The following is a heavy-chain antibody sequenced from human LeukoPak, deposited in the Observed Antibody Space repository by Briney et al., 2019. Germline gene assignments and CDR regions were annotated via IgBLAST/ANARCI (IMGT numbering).Heavy chain of an antibody. CDR1: GGSISSGGYY. V-gene: IGHV4-30-2*01. D-gene: IGHD2-15*01. CDR2: INHSGST. Sequence: PSQTLSLTCAVSGGSISSGGYYWSWIRQPPGKGLEWIGEINHSGSTNYNPSLKSRVTISVDTSKNQFSLKLSSVTAADTAVYYCARGFGYCSGGSCCSGPPHDYWGQGTLVTVSS. CDR3: ARGFGYCSGGSCCSGPPHDY. J-gene: IGHJ4*02.